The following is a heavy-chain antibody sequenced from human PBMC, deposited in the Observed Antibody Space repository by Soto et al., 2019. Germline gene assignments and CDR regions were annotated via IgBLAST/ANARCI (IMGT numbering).Heavy chain of an antibody. V-gene: IGHV1-18*01. CDR2: ISAHNGKT. J-gene: IGHJ4*02. CDR1: GYIFTSYG. Sequence: GASVKVSCKGSGYIFTSYGIAWVRRAPGQGLEWMGWISAHNGKTEYAQKFQGRVTVTRDTSTSTAYLELRSLRSDDTALYYCAKGRYGDYWGQGALVTVSS. CDR3: AKGRYGDY. D-gene: IGHD4-17*01.